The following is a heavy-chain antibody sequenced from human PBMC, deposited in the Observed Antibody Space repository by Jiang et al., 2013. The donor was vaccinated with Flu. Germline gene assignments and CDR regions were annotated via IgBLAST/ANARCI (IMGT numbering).Heavy chain of an antibody. Sequence: YYMHWVRQAPGQGLEWMGIINPSGGSTSYAQKFRGRVTMTRDTSTSTVYMELSSLRSEDTAVYYCARASRRFLEWLLPDFDYWGQGTLVTVSS. D-gene: IGHD3-3*01. CDR3: ARASRRFLEWLLPDFDY. CDR2: INPSGGST. CDR1: YY. J-gene: IGHJ4*02. V-gene: IGHV1-46*01.